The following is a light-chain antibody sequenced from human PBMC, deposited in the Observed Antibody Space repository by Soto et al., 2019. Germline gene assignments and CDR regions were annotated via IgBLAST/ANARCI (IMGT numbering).Light chain of an antibody. CDR2: EIN. CDR3: SSFAGSNNFPYV. J-gene: IGLJ1*01. CDR1: SSDVGAYDY. Sequence: QSALTQPPSASGSPGQSVTLSCTGTSSDVGAYDYVSWYQQHPGKAPKLMIYEINKRPSGVPDRFSGSKSGNTASLTVSGLQAEDEADYYCSSFAGSNNFPYVFGTGTTLTVL. V-gene: IGLV2-8*01.